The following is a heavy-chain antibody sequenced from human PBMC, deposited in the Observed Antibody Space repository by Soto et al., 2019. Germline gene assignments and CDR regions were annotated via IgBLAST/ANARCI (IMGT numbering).Heavy chain of an antibody. CDR2: IYFRGTT. J-gene: IGHJ4*02. D-gene: IGHD3-22*01. CDR3: ARMNYYDTSGYPFDY. V-gene: IGHV4-59*01. CDR1: GGSISSYY. Sequence: SETLSITCTVSGGSISSYYWSWIRQPPGKGLEWIGYIYFRGTTNYNPSLKSRVTMSADTSKNQFSLKLNSVTAADTAVYYCARMNYYDTSGYPFDYWGQGTLVTVSS.